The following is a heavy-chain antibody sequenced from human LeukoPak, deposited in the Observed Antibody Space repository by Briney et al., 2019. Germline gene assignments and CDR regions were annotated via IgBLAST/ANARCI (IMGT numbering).Heavy chain of an antibody. V-gene: IGHV3-48*04. D-gene: IGHD6-6*01. CDR2: ISNSGSTI. Sequence: PGGSLRLSCAASGFTFSSYSLNWVRQAPGKGLEWVSYISNSGSTIYYAESVRGRFTVSRDNAKNSPYLQMNSLRAEDTAVYYCARWVRQLALNVYYYHMDVWGKGTTVTVSS. CDR3: ARWVRQLALNVYYYHMDV. CDR1: GFTFSSYS. J-gene: IGHJ6*03.